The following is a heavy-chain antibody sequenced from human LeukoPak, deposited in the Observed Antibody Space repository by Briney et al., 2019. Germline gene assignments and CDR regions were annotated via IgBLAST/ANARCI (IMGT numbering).Heavy chain of an antibody. Sequence: ASVKVSCKATGYTFTGYYMHWVRQAPGQGLEWMGIINPSGGSTSYAQKFQGRVTMTRDMSTSTVYMELSSLRSEDTAVYYCARATYGDYERSHYYYYMDVWGKGTTVTLSS. CDR1: GYTFTGYY. V-gene: IGHV1-46*01. CDR2: INPSGGST. J-gene: IGHJ6*03. CDR3: ARATYGDYERSHYYYYMDV. D-gene: IGHD4-17*01.